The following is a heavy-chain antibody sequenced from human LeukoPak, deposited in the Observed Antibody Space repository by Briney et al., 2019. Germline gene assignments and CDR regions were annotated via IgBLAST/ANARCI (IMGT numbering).Heavy chain of an antibody. CDR2: IYYSGST. CDR1: GGSISSYY. J-gene: IGHJ3*02. D-gene: IGHD6-6*01. V-gene: IGHV4-59*01. CDR3: ARDLVLNYSYAFDI. Sequence: PSETLSLTCTVSGGSISSYYWSWIRQPPGKGLEWIGYIYYSGSTNYNPSLKSRVTISVDTSKNQFSLKLSSVTAADTAVYYCARDLVLNYSYAFDIWGQGTMVNVSS.